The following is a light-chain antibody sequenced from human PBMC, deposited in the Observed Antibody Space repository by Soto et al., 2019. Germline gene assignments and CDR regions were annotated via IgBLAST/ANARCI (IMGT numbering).Light chain of an antibody. Sequence: IVMKQSPANLSASPGEKATISRRARHSVSSNSAWHQHKPVQAPRPLIYGASPRATGIPARCSGSGSGTEFTLTISSLQSEDFAVYYCQQDNNWPNTFGGGTKVDI. V-gene: IGKV3-15*01. CDR3: QQDNNWPNT. J-gene: IGKJ4*01. CDR1: HSVSSN. CDR2: GAS.